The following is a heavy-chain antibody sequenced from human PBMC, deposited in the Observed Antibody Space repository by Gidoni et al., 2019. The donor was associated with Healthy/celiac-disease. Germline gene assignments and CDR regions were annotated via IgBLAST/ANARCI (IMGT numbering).Heavy chain of an antibody. V-gene: IGHV4-34*01. D-gene: IGHD3-16*02. CDR3: ARGRLYDYVWGSYRLTPFDY. CDR2: INHSGST. CDR1: GGSFSGYY. J-gene: IGHJ4*02. Sequence: QVQLQQWGAGLLKPSETLSLTCAVYGGSFSGYYWSWIRQPPGKGLEWIGEINHSGSTNYNPSLKSRVTISVDTSKNQFSLKLSSVTAADTAVYYCARGRLYDYVWGSYRLTPFDYWGQGTLVTVSS.